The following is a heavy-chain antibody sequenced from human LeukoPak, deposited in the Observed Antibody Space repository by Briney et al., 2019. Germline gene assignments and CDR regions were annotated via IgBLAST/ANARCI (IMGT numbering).Heavy chain of an antibody. CDR1: GFTFSDYA. CDR3: AKGGDGYNYYFDY. Sequence: GGSLRLSCTASGFTFSDYAMSWVRQAPGKGLEWVSGISGSGGSIRYADSVKGRFIISRDNSKNTLYLQMNSLRAEDTAVYYCAKGGDGYNYYFDYWGEETLVTVSS. CDR2: ISGSGGSI. J-gene: IGHJ4*02. D-gene: IGHD5-24*01. V-gene: IGHV3-23*01.